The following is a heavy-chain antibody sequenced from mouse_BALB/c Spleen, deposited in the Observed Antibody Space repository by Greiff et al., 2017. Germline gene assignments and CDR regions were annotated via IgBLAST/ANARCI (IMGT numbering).Heavy chain of an antibody. CDR1: GFTFSSYG. J-gene: IGHJ3*01. CDR2: ISSGGSYT. CDR3: ARYGNYAWFAY. Sequence: EVMLVESGGDLVKPGGSLKLSCAASGFTFSSYGMSWVRQTPDKRLECVATISSGGSYTYYPDSVKGRFTISRDNAKNTLYLQMSSLKSEDTAMYYCARYGNYAWFAYWGQGTLVTVSA. V-gene: IGHV5-6*01. D-gene: IGHD2-1*01.